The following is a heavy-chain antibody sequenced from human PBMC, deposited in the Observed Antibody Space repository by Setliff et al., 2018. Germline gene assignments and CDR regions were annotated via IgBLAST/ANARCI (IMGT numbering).Heavy chain of an antibody. CDR1: GATFSSYG. Sequence: ASVKVSCKASGATFSSYGISWVRQAPGQGLEWMGGTIPMFGTTEYAQKSQGRLTIITDESTNTAFMQLSSLRSDDTAVYYCVREGVDRRSSTDYRYYMDVWGKGTTVTVSS. V-gene: IGHV1-69*05. J-gene: IGHJ6*03. D-gene: IGHD6-6*01. CDR2: TIPMFGTT. CDR3: VREGVDRRSSTDYRYYMDV.